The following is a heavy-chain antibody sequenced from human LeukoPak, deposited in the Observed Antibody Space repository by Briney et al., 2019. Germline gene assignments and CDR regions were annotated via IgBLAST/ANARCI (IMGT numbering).Heavy chain of an antibody. CDR1: GYTFTGYY. CDR3: AKDGSRLLWFGELSYFDY. CDR2: INPNSGGT. V-gene: IGHV1-2*02. D-gene: IGHD3-10*01. Sequence: ASVKVSCKASGYTFTGYYMHWVRQAPGQGLEWMGWINPNSGGTNYAQKFQGRVTMTRDTSISTAYMELSRLRSDDTAVYYCAKDGSRLLWFGELSYFDYWGQGTLVTVSS. J-gene: IGHJ4*02.